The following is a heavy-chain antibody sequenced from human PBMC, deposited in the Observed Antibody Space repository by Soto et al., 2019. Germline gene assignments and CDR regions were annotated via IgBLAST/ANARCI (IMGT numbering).Heavy chain of an antibody. V-gene: IGHV4-59*01. CDR3: ARHYDYGDYVDY. D-gene: IGHD4-17*01. CDR2: IYYSGST. J-gene: IGHJ4*02. Sequence: TLXLTCPVSGGSISSYYWSWIRQPPGKGLEWIGYIYYSGSTNYNPSLKSRVTISVDTSKNQFSLKLSSVTAADTAVYYCARHYDYGDYVDYWGQGTLVTVSS. CDR1: GGSISSYY.